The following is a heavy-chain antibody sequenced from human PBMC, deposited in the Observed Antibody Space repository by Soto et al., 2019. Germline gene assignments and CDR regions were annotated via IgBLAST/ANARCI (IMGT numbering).Heavy chain of an antibody. CDR1: GGSVSSGSYY. J-gene: IGHJ4*02. D-gene: IGHD5-12*01. CDR2: IYYSGST. CDR3: ARDSEWLRFNY. V-gene: IGHV4-61*01. Sequence: SETLSLTCTVSGGSVSSGSYYWSWIRQPPGKGLEWIGYIYYSGSTNYNPSLKSRVTISVDTSKNQFSLKLSSVTAADTAVYYCARDSEWLRFNYWGQGTLVTVSS.